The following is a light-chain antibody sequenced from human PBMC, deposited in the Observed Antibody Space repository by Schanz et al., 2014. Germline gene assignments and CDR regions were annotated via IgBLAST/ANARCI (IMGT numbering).Light chain of an antibody. Sequence: QSALAQPASVSGSPGQSITISCTGTSSDVGNYRLVSWYQQHPGKAPKLIISEDTERPSGVSHRFSGSKSANTASLTISGLQAEDEADYFCCSYAGRTTFYVFGTGTKLTVL. CDR2: EDT. CDR3: CSYAGRTTFYV. V-gene: IGLV2-23*01. CDR1: SSDVGNYRL. J-gene: IGLJ1*01.